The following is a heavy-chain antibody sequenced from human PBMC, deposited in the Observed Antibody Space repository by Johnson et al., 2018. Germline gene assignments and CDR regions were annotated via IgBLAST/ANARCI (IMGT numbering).Heavy chain of an antibody. CDR1: GFTFSSYA. D-gene: IGHD3-22*01. CDR3: AKSMIVVVNDAFDI. J-gene: IGHJ3*02. Sequence: QVQLVESGGGVVQPGRSLRLSCAASGFTFSSYAMHWVRQAPGKGLEWVAVISYDGNNKYDADSVKGRFTISRDNSKNTPYLQMNSLRAEDTAVYYCAKSMIVVVNDAFDIWVQGTMVTISS. CDR2: ISYDGNNK. V-gene: IGHV3-30-3*02.